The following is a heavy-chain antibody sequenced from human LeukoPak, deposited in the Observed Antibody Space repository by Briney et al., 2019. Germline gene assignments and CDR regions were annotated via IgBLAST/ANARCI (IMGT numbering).Heavy chain of an antibody. J-gene: IGHJ1*01. D-gene: IGHD3-22*01. CDR2: IYYSGST. Sequence: SETLSLTCTVSGGSISGSSYYWGWIRQPPGRGLEWIGSIYYSGSTYYNPSLKSRVTISVDTSKNQFSLKLSSVTAADTAVYYCARVVQSTDSSGFYLPEYFQHWGQGTLVTVSS. CDR1: GGSISGSSYY. CDR3: ARVVQSTDSSGFYLPEYFQH. V-gene: IGHV4-39*01.